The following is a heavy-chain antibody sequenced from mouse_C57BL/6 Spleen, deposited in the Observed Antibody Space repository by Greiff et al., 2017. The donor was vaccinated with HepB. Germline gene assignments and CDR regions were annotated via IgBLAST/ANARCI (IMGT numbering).Heavy chain of an antibody. J-gene: IGHJ3*01. Sequence: QVQLQQPGAELVMPGASVKLSCKASGYTFTSYWMHWVKQRPGQGLEWIGEIDPPDSYTNYNQKFKGKSTLTVDKSSSTAYMQLSSLTSEDSAVYYCARGTDGYYPAWFAYWGQGTLVTVSA. V-gene: IGHV1-69*01. CDR1: GYTFTSYW. D-gene: IGHD2-3*01. CDR2: IDPPDSYT. CDR3: ARGTDGYYPAWFAY.